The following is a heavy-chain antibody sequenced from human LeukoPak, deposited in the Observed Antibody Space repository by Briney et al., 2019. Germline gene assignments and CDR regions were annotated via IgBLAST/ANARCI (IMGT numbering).Heavy chain of an antibody. CDR3: AKGKYGDTASYYYFDY. V-gene: IGHV3-23*01. CDR1: GFTFSSYA. Sequence: GGSLRLSCAASGFTFSSYAMSWVRQAPGEGLDWVSAISGSGGSTYYADSVKGRFTISRDNSKNTVYVQMNSLRVEDTAIYYCAKGKYGDTASYYYFDYWGLGTLVTVSS. CDR2: ISGSGGST. J-gene: IGHJ4*02. D-gene: IGHD5-18*01.